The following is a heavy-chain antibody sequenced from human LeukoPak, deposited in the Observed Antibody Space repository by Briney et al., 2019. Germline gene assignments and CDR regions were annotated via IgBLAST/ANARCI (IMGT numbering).Heavy chain of an antibody. CDR1: GGSISSYY. D-gene: IGHD2/OR15-2a*01. CDR2: ISYSGST. V-gene: IGHV4-59*08. CDR3: AGHHPRNTVDF. J-gene: IGHJ4*02. Sequence: PSETLSLTCTVSGGSISSYYWSWIRQPPGKGLEWIGYISYSGSTNYNPSLESRVTISLDTSKNQFSLKLSSVTAADTAVYYCAGHHPRNTVDFWGQGTLVTVSS.